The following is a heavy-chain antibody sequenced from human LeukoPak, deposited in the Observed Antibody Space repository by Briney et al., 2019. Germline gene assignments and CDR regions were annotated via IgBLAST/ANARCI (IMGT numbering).Heavy chain of an antibody. J-gene: IGHJ4*02. CDR3: AKERNLEIAVAGTIFDY. CDR2: IYSDGST. Sequence: GGSLRLSCAASGFTVSSKYMSWVRQAPGKGLEWVSVIYSDGSTYYADSVKGRFTVSRDNSKNMIYLEMNSLRAEDTAVYYCAKERNLEIAVAGTIFDYWGQGTLVTVSS. CDR1: GFTVSSKY. D-gene: IGHD6-19*01. V-gene: IGHV3-66*01.